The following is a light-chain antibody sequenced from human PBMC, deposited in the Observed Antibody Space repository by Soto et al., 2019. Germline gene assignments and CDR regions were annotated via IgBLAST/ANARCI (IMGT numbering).Light chain of an antibody. V-gene: IGKV3-20*01. Sequence: ESVLTQSPATLSLSPGERATLSCRASQSVSNSFFAWYQQKPGQAPRLLMYGVSSRATGIPDRFSGSGSGTDFTLTISRLEPVDFVVYYCQQYSSLPHTFGQGTKLEVK. CDR1: QSVSNSF. CDR3: QQYSSLPHT. J-gene: IGKJ2*01. CDR2: GVS.